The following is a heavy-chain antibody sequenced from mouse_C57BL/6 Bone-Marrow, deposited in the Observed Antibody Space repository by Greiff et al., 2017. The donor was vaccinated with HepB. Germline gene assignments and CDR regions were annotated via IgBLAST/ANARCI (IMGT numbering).Heavy chain of an antibody. J-gene: IGHJ2*01. CDR2: IYPGDGDT. CDR3: AGGGDGDYFDY. V-gene: IGHV1-82*01. Sequence: QVQLQQSGPELVKPGASVKISCKASGYAFSSSWMNWVKQRPGKGLEWIGRIYPGDGDTNYNGKFKGKATLTADKSSSTGYMQLSSLTSEDSAVSIYAGGGDGDYFDYWGQGTTLTVSS. CDR1: GYAFSSSW. D-gene: IGHD3-3*01.